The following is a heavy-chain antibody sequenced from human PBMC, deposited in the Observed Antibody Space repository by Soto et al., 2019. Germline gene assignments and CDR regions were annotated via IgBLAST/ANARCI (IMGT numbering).Heavy chain of an antibody. CDR2: ISDNGGTT. D-gene: IGHD6-19*01. CDR1: GFTFSTYA. V-gene: IGHV3-23*01. Sequence: EVQVLESGGGLVQPGGSLRLSCAASGFTFSTYAMSWVRQAPGKGLEWVSAISDNGGTTYYANSVMGRFTISRDNSKNTLFLQRDGLRAEDTAVYYCAKEPLAQGSGWHAEYWGQGTMVTVSS. CDR3: AKEPLAQGSGWHAEY. J-gene: IGHJ4*02.